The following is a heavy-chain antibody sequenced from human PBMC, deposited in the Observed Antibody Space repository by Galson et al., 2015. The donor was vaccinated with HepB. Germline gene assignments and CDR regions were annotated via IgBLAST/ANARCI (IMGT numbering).Heavy chain of an antibody. V-gene: IGHV3-30*18. D-gene: IGHD2-21*02. J-gene: IGHJ4*02. CDR2: ISSDGSNK. CDR3: AKEAPYCGGDCYDY. CDR1: GFTFSSYG. Sequence: SLRLSCAASGFTFSSYGMHWVRQAPGKGLEWVAFISSDGSNKYYVASVKGRFTISRDNSKNTLYLQMNSLRGEDTAVYYCAKEAPYCGGDCYDYWGQGTLVTVSS.